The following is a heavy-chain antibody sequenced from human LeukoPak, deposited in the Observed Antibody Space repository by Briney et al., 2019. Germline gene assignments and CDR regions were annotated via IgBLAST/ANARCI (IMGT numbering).Heavy chain of an antibody. D-gene: IGHD6-13*01. Sequence: PSETLSLTCTVFGGSLSRNYWSWIRQPAGKGVEWIGRIYSSGDTNYNPSLKSRVTMSIHTSENQFSLKLTSVTAADTAVYYCAREASGTRRYYYYYMDLWGKGTTVNV. CDR3: AREASGTRRYYYYYMDL. CDR2: IYSSGDT. V-gene: IGHV4-4*07. J-gene: IGHJ6*03. CDR1: GGSLSRNY.